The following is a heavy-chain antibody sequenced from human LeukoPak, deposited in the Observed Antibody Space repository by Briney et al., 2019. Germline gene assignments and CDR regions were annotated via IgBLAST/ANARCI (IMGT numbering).Heavy chain of an antibody. CDR2: ITPIFGTA. V-gene: IGHV1-69*06. CDR3: AIKLVRVRGNYFDY. Sequence: GSSVKVSCKASVGTFSSYAISWVRQAPGQGLEWMGGITPIFGTANYAQKCQGRVTITADKSTSTAYMELSSLRSEDTAVYYCAIKLVRVRGNYFDYWGQGTLVTVSS. J-gene: IGHJ4*02. D-gene: IGHD6-13*01. CDR1: VGTFSSYA.